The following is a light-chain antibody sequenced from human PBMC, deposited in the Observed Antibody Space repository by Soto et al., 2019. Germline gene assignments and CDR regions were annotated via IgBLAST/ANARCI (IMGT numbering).Light chain of an antibody. CDR2: DAS. V-gene: IGKV3-20*01. Sequence: EIVLTQNPATLSLSPGERATLSCRASRSVSSYLAWYQQKPGQAPRLLIYDASKRATGIPDRFSGSGSGTDFTLTISRLEPEDFAVYYCQQYGSSSTTFGQRTKVDNK. J-gene: IGKJ1*01. CDR1: RSVSSY. CDR3: QQYGSSSTT.